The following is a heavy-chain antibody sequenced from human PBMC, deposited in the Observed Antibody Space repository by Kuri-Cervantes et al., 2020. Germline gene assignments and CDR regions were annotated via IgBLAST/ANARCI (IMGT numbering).Heavy chain of an antibody. J-gene: IGHJ4*02. CDR1: GGSFSGYY. CDR2: INHSGGT. D-gene: IGHD3-9*01. Sequence: LRLSCVVYGGSFSGYYWNWIRQPPGKGLEWIGEINHSGGTNYNPSLKSRVTISLDTSKNQFSLRLGSVTAADTAVYYCARVGLRYVDWWGQGTLVTVSS. CDR3: ARVGLRYVDW. V-gene: IGHV4-34*01.